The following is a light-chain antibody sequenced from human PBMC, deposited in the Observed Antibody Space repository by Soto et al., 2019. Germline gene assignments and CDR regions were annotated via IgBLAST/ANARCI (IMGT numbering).Light chain of an antibody. Sequence: DIHMTQSPSTLSASVGDRVTITCRASQSINGWLAWYQQKAGKAPKLLISTASTLQSGVPSRFSGSGSGTEFTLTISSLQPEDFATYYCQQLNNYPRTFGQGTKVDIK. J-gene: IGKJ1*01. CDR1: QSINGW. V-gene: IGKV1-5*01. CDR2: TAS. CDR3: QQLNNYPRT.